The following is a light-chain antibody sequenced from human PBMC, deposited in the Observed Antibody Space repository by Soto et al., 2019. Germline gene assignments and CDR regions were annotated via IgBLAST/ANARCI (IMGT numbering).Light chain of an antibody. J-gene: IGKJ3*01. CDR2: AAS. CDR1: QHISSW. CDR3: QQANTFPFT. V-gene: IGKV1-12*02. Sequence: DIQMTQSPSSVSASVGDRVTFTCRASQHISSWLAWYQQKPGKAPKLLIAAASILQSGVPSRFSGSGHGTDFTLTISSLQPEDFATYFCQQANTFPFTFGPGTRL.